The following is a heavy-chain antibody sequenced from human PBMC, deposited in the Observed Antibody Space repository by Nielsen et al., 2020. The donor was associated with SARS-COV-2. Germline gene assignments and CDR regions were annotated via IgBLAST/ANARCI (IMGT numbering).Heavy chain of an antibody. CDR2: INQDASDK. Sequence: GGSLRLSCEASGFSIYSHWMSWFRQAPGKGLEWVADINQDASDKKYVDSVKGRFTISRDNAKNSLYLQMNSLRAEDTALYYCAKAPSFTDDAFDIWGQGTMVTVSS. V-gene: IGHV3-7*03. D-gene: IGHD6-6*01. J-gene: IGHJ3*02. CDR3: AKAPSFTDDAFDI. CDR1: GFSIYSHW.